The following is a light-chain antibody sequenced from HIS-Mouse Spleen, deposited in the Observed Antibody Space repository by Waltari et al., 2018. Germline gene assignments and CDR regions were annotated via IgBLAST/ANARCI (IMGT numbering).Light chain of an antibody. CDR3: QQLNSYPPT. J-gene: IGKJ1*01. CDR1: QGIISY. V-gene: IGKV1-9*01. CDR2: AAS. Sequence: DIQLTQSPSFLSASVGDSVSITCRASQGIISYLAWYQQKPGKASKLLIYAASTLQSGVPSRFSGSGSGTEFTLTISSLQPEDFATYYCQQLNSYPPTFGQGTKVEIK.